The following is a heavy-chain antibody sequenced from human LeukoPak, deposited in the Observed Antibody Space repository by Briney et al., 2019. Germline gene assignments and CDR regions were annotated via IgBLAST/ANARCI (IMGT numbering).Heavy chain of an antibody. CDR2: INHSGST. Sequence: SETLSLTCAVYGGSFSGYYWSWIRQPPGKGLEWIGEINHSGSTNYNPSLKSRVTISVDTSKNQFSLKLSSVTAADTAVYYCARGDYVWGSYRYYFDYGGQGTLVTVSS. CDR1: GGSFSGYY. D-gene: IGHD3-16*02. V-gene: IGHV4-34*01. J-gene: IGHJ4*02. CDR3: ARGDYVWGSYRYYFDY.